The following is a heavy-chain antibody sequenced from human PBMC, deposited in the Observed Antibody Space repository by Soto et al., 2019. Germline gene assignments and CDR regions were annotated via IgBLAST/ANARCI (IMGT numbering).Heavy chain of an antibody. Sequence: GASVKVSCKASGYTFTGYYMHWVRQAPGQGLEWMGWINPNSGGTNYAQKFQGRATMTRDTSISTAYMELSRLRSDDTAVYYCARSGLEPRKYYYGMDVWGQGTTVTVS. J-gene: IGHJ6*02. V-gene: IGHV1-2*02. D-gene: IGHD1-1*01. CDR3: ARSGLEPRKYYYGMDV. CDR2: INPNSGGT. CDR1: GYTFTGYY.